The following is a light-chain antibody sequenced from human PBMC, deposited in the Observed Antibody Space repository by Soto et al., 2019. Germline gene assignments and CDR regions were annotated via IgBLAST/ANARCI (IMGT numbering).Light chain of an antibody. CDR1: SSNIGSNY. Sequence: QSVLTQPPSASGTPGQRVTISCSGRSSNIGSNYVYWYQQLPGTAPKLLIYSNNQRPSGVPDRFSGSKSGTSASLAISGLRSEDEADYYCAAWDDSLSGPVFGGGTKVTV. J-gene: IGLJ2*01. CDR2: SNN. CDR3: AAWDDSLSGPV. V-gene: IGLV1-47*02.